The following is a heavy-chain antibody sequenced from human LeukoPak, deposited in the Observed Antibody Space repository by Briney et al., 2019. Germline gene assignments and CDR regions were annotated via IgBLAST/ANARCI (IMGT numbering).Heavy chain of an antibody. CDR3: ARTYGSGSLKLDY. CDR2: IYYSGST. CDR1: GGSISSYY. Sequence: SETLSLTCTVSGGSISSYYWSWIRQPPGKGLEWIGYIYYSGSTNYNPSLKSRVTISVDTSKNQFSLKPSSVTAADTAVYYCARTYGSGSLKLDYWGQGTLVTVSS. V-gene: IGHV4-59*01. D-gene: IGHD3-10*01. J-gene: IGHJ4*02.